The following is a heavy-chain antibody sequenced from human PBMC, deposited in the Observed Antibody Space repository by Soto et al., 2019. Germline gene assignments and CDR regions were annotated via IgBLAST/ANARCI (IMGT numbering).Heavy chain of an antibody. Sequence: SETLSLTCTVSGGSISSYYWSWIRQPPGKGLEWIGYIYYSGSTNYNPSLKSRVTISVDTSKNQFSLKLSSVTAADTAVYYCARDTYDSLTGTDGSYYVMDFWGQGTTVTVS. CDR1: GGSISSYY. J-gene: IGHJ6*02. CDR3: ARDTYDSLTGTDGSYYVMDF. V-gene: IGHV4-59*12. CDR2: IYYSGST. D-gene: IGHD3-9*01.